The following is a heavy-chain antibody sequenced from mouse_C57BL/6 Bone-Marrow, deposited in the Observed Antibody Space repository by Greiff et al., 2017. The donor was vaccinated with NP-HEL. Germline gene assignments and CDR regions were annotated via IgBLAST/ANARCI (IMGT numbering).Heavy chain of an antibody. CDR1: GYTFTSYD. J-gene: IGHJ4*01. CDR2: IYPRDGST. D-gene: IGHD1-1*01. V-gene: IGHV1-85*01. CDR3: ERGGYGSSYAWAMDY. Sequence: VKLVESGPELVKPGASVKLSCKASGYTFTSYDINWVKQRPGQGLEWIGWIYPRDGSTKYNEKFKGKATLTADTSSSTAYMELHSLTSEDSAVYVYERGGYGSSYAWAMDYWGQGTSVTVSS.